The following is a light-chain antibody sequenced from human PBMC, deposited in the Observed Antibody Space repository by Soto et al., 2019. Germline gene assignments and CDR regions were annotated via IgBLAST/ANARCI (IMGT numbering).Light chain of an antibody. CDR1: SSDVGGFNY. CDR3: CSYAGSSLYV. J-gene: IGLJ1*01. V-gene: IGLV2-8*01. CDR2: EVN. Sequence: QSALTQPPSASGSPGQSVTISCSGTSSDVGGFNYVSWYQQHPGRAPKVLIYEVNKRPSGVPDRFSGSKSGSTASLTVSGLQAEDEADYYCCSYAGSSLYVFGTGTKVTVL.